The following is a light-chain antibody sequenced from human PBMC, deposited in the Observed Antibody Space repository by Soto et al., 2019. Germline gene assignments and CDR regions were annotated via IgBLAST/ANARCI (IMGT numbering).Light chain of an antibody. Sequence: QSVLTQPASVSGSPGQSITISCTGTTSDVGGYSFVSWYQLHPGKAPKLMIYEVSNRPPGVSNRFSGSKSGNTASLTISGLQAEDESDYYCISYTTSGTHVFGTGINVAVL. CDR2: EVS. J-gene: IGLJ1*01. CDR1: TSDVGGYSF. CDR3: ISYTTSGTHV. V-gene: IGLV2-14*01.